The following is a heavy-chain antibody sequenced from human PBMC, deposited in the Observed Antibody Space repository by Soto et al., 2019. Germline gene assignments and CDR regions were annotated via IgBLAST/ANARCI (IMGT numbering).Heavy chain of an antibody. D-gene: IGHD3-3*01. CDR2: IRSKAYGGTT. CDR1: GFTFGDYA. Sequence: PGGSLRLSCTASGFTFGDYAMSWFRQAPGKGLEWVGFIRSKAYGGTTEYAASVKGRFTISRDDSKSIAYLQMNSLKTEDTAEYYCTSGDYDFWSGYLAPYWGQGTLVTVSS. CDR3: TSGDYDFWSGYLAPY. V-gene: IGHV3-49*03. J-gene: IGHJ4*02.